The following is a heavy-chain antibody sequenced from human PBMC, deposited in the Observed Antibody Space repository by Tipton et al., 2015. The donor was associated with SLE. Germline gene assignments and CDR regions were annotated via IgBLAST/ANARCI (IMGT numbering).Heavy chain of an antibody. Sequence: VQLVQSGAEVKKPGESLKISCKTSGFSFTNFWIAWVRQRPGKGLEWMGIIYPSDSDTRYGPSFEGQVTISADKSTSTAYLEWSSLKASDTATYYCAKDSLTGAAPFDYWGQGTLVTVSS. CDR2: IYPSDSDT. CDR3: AKDSLTGAAPFDY. CDR1: GFSFTNFW. V-gene: IGHV5-51*01. J-gene: IGHJ4*02. D-gene: IGHD1-14*01.